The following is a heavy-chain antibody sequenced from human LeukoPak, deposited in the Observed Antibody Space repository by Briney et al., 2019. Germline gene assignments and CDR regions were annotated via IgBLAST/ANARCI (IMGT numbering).Heavy chain of an antibody. CDR2: ISSSGSTI. J-gene: IGHJ3*02. Sequence: GGSLRLSCAASGGTFSSYEMNWVRQAPGKGLEWVSYISSSGSTIYYADSVKGRFTISRDNAKNSLYLQMNSLRAEDTAVYYCARPSHDYGDYDDAFDIWGQGTMVTVSS. CDR1: GGTFSSYE. D-gene: IGHD4-17*01. V-gene: IGHV3-48*03. CDR3: ARPSHDYGDYDDAFDI.